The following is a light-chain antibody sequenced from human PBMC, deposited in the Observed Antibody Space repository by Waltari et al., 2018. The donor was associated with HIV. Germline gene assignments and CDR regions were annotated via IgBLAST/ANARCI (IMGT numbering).Light chain of an antibody. CDR1: SSNL. Sequence: QSALTQPASVSGSPGQSITISCTGTSSNLVSWYQHHPGKAPKLIIYEVSKRPSGVSDSFSAYNSGNPASLSISWLQAEYEADYHCCSYVGVVNSFVLFGGGTKLTVL. CDR3: CSYVGVVNSFVL. V-gene: IGLV2-23*02. CDR2: EVS. J-gene: IGLJ2*01.